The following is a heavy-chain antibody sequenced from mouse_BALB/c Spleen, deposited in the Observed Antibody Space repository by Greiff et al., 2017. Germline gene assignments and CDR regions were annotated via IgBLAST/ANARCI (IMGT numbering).Heavy chain of an antibody. J-gene: IGHJ4*01. CDR1: GFSLTSYD. Sequence: QVQLQQSGPGLVAPSQSLSITCTVSGFSLTSYDISWIRQPPGKGLEWLGVIWTGGGTNYNSAFMSRLSISKDNSKSQVFLKMNSLQTDDTAIYYCVRGHDGNYGGYAMDYWGQGTSVTVSS. V-gene: IGHV2-9-2*01. D-gene: IGHD2-3*01. CDR3: VRGHDGNYGGYAMDY. CDR2: IWTGGGT.